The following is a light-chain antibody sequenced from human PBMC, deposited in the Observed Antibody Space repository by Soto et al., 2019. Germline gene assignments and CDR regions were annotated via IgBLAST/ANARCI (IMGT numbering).Light chain of an antibody. CDR1: SSNIGGNS. CDR2: DDN. J-gene: IGLJ1*01. Sequence: HSVLSQPPSVSAAPGQKVTISCSGSSSNIGGNSVSWSQQLPGTAPKLLTYDDNKRPSGIPDRFSGSKSGTSATLSITGFQTGDEADYYCGSWDSSLSAYVFGTGTKVTVL. V-gene: IGLV1-51*01. CDR3: GSWDSSLSAYV.